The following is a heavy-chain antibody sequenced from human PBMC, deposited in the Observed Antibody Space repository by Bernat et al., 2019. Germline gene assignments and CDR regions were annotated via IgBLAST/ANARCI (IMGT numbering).Heavy chain of an antibody. J-gene: IGHJ4*02. D-gene: IGHD2-15*01. V-gene: IGHV3-30*01. CDR2: ISYDGSNK. CDR1: GFTFSSYA. CDR3: AKEGSAPDERYFDY. Sequence: QVQLVESGGGVVQPGRSLRLSCAASGFTFSSYAMHWVRQAPGKGLEWVAVISYDGSNKYYADSVKGRFTISRDNSKNTLYLQMNSLRAEDTAVYYCAKEGSAPDERYFDYWGQGTLVTVSS.